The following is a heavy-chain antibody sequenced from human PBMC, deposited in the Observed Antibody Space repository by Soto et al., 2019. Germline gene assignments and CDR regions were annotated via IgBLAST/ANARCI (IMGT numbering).Heavy chain of an antibody. CDR3: ARDSPPSSGATDY. CDR2: IYHSGST. V-gene: IGHV4-30-2*01. J-gene: IGHJ4*02. D-gene: IGHD3-22*01. Sequence: PSETLSLTCAVSGGSISSGGYSWSWIRQPPGKGLEWIGYIYHSGSTYYNPSLKSRVTISVDRSKNQFSLKLSSVTAADTAVYYCARDSPPSSGATDYWGQGILVTVSS. CDR1: GGSISSGGYS.